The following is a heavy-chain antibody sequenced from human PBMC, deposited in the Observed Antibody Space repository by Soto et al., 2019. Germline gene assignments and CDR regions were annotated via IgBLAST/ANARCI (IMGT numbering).Heavy chain of an antibody. CDR3: ARETLLRGYSGYDSNYYYYMDV. V-gene: IGHV3-7*01. CDR2: IKQDGSEK. J-gene: IGHJ6*03. D-gene: IGHD5-12*01. Sequence: GGSLRLSCAASGFTFSSYWMSWVRQAPGKGLEWVANIKQDGSEKYYVDSVKGRFTISRDNAKNSLYLQMNSLRAEDTAVYYCARETLLRGYSGYDSNYYYYMDVWGKGTTVTVSS. CDR1: GFTFSSYW.